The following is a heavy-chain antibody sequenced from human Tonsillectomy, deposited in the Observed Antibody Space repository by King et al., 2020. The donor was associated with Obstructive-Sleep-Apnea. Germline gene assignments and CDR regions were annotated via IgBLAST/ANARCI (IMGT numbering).Heavy chain of an antibody. CDR3: ARELPYCSSTSCNYFDY. CDR2: IYHSGST. Sequence: VQLQESGPGLVKPSETLSLTCTVSGYSISSGYYWGWIRQPPGQGLEWIGRIYHSGSTYYNPSLKSRVTLSEDPAKNQFSLKLSSWTAADTAVYYRARELPYCSSTSCNYFDYWGQGTLVTVSS. D-gene: IGHD2-2*01. J-gene: IGHJ4*02. CDR1: GYSISSGYY. V-gene: IGHV4-38-2*02.